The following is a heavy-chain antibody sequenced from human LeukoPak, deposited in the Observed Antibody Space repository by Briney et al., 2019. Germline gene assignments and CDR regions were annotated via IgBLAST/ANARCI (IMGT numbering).Heavy chain of an antibody. CDR2: IRSKIYGGTP. J-gene: IGHJ4*02. CDR3: TRDQTPYY. CDR1: GFTVGDYA. V-gene: IGHV3-49*04. Sequence: GGSLRLSCTASGFTVGDYAMTWVRQAPGKGLEWVGFIRSKIYGGTPEYAASVKGRFTISRDDSKGIAYLQMNSLKTEDTAVYYCTRDQTPYYWGQGTLVTVSS.